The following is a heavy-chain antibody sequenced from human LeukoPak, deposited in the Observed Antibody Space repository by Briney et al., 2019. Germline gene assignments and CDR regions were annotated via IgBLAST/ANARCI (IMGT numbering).Heavy chain of an antibody. Sequence: SVKVSCKASGGSFYSYPIAWVRQAPGQGLEWLGGIIPIFGTANYAQKFQGRVTITADKSTSTAYMELSSLRSEDTAVYYCARVVSGGSYQGYYFDYWGQGTLVTVSS. CDR1: GGSFYSYP. CDR3: ARVVSGGSYQGYYFDY. V-gene: IGHV1-69*06. CDR2: IIPIFGTA. J-gene: IGHJ4*02. D-gene: IGHD2-15*01.